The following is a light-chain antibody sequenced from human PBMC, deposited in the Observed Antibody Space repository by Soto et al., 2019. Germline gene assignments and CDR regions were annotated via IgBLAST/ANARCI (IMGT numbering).Light chain of an antibody. J-gene: IGKJ2*01. Sequence: EIVLTQSPGTLSLSPGERATLSCRASQSVSSSYLAWYQQKPGQAPRLLIYGASSRATGIPDRFSGSGAGKDFTLTISRLEAEDFAVYCCQQYGCSPLFGQGTKLEIK. CDR1: QSVSSSY. CDR2: GAS. V-gene: IGKV3-20*01. CDR3: QQYGCSPL.